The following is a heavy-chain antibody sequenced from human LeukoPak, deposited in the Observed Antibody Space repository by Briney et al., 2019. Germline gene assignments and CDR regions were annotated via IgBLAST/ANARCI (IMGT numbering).Heavy chain of an antibody. V-gene: IGHV3-23*01. D-gene: IGHD6-13*01. CDR2: ISGSGGST. J-gene: IGHJ4*02. Sequence: GGSLRLSCAASGFTFSSYAMSWVRQAPGKGLEWVSAISGSGGSTYYADSVKGRFTISRDNAKNSLYLQMNSLRAEDTAVYYCARLAAAGQDYWGQGTLVTVSS. CDR3: ARLAAAGQDY. CDR1: GFTFSSYA.